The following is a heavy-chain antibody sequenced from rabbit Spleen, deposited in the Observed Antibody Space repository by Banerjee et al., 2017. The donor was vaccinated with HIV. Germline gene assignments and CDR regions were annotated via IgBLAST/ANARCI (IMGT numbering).Heavy chain of an antibody. J-gene: IGHJ6*01. V-gene: IGHV1S40*01. CDR1: GVDFSSSNY. CDR2: IYADSSGTT. CDR3: ARDDGSSFSGYSMDL. D-gene: IGHD8-1*01. Sequence: QSLQESAGDLVNPGAALTLTCNASGVDFSSSNYMFWCLQAPGKGMELSACIYADSSGTTYYESWPKERFPISKTSSSTVAMQMTSLTAADAAAYFCARDDGSSFSGYSMDLWGQGTLVTVS.